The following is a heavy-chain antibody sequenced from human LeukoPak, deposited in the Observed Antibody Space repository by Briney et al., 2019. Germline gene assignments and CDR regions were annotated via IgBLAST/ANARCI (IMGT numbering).Heavy chain of an antibody. CDR3: AKDRPYYGEFDY. CDR1: VFTFSRYS. Sequence: PGGSLSLSRAASVFTFSRYSMSGVPDCPGEGGEYVSALSGSGGSTYYADSVKGRITISRDNSKDTLYLQMNSLRAEDTAVYYCAKDRPYYGEFDYWGQGTLVTVSS. CDR2: LSGSGGST. J-gene: IGHJ4*02. V-gene: IGHV3-23*01. D-gene: IGHD4-17*01.